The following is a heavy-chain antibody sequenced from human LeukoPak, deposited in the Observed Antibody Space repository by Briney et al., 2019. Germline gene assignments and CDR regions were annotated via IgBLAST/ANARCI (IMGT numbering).Heavy chain of an antibody. J-gene: IGHJ4*02. CDR3: AKGEYDFWSGYFGY. CDR1: GFTFSSYA. Sequence: GGSLRLSCAASGFTFSSYAMSWVRQAPGKGLEWDSAISGSGGSTYYADSVKGRFTISRDNSKNTLYLQMNSLRAEDTAVYYCAKGEYDFWSGYFGYWGQGTLVTASS. V-gene: IGHV3-23*01. D-gene: IGHD3-3*01. CDR2: ISGSGGST.